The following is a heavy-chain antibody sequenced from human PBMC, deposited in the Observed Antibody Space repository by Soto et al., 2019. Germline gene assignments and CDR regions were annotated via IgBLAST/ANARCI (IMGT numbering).Heavy chain of an antibody. D-gene: IGHD6-19*01. V-gene: IGHV4-61*01. CDR1: GGSVSSGSYY. Sequence: SETLSLTCTVSGGSVSSGSYYWSWIRQPPGKGLEWIGYIYYSGSTNYNPSLKSRVTISVDTSKNQFSLKLSSVTAADTAVYYCAKTGWNYYYYGMDVWGQGTTVTGSS. J-gene: IGHJ6*02. CDR2: IYYSGST. CDR3: AKTGWNYYYYGMDV.